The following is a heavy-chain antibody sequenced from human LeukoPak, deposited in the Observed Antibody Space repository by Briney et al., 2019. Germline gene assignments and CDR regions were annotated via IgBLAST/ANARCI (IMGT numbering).Heavy chain of an antibody. Sequence: SETLSLTCTVSGYSIRSGFYWGWIRQPPGKGLEWIGNIYHSGITYYTPSLKSRVTISVDTSKNQFSLKLSSVTAADTAVYYCARGPTYYDFWSGYYTIEVDFDYWGQGTLVTVSS. CDR1: GYSIRSGFY. CDR2: IYHSGIT. D-gene: IGHD3-3*01. CDR3: ARGPTYYDFWSGYYTIEVDFDY. J-gene: IGHJ4*02. V-gene: IGHV4-38-2*02.